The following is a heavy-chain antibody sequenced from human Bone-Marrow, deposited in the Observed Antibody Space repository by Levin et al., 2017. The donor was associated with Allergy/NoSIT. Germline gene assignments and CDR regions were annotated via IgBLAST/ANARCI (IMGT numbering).Heavy chain of an antibody. J-gene: IGHJ4*02. D-gene: IGHD3-9*01. CDR3: ARGKGRYAILAGWGYYYDY. Sequence: GGSLRLSCEVSGFILADYAMHWVRQRPGQGLEWVSGIGWNTDTVGYADSVKGRFTMSRDNAKNSLYLLMNSLRADDTALYYCARGKGRYAILAGWGYYYDYWGQGTLVTVSS. CDR2: IGWNTDTV. V-gene: IGHV3-9*01. CDR1: GFILADYA.